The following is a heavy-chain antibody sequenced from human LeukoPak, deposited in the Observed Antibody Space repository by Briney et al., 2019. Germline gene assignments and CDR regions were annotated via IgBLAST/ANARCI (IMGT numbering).Heavy chain of an antibody. D-gene: IGHD2-15*01. CDR3: TRGGHPWYYFDY. V-gene: IGHV3-49*04. CDR2: IRSKAYGGTT. J-gene: IGHJ4*02. Sequence: GGSLRLSCTASGFTFGDYAMSWVRQAPGKGLEWVGFIRSKAYGGTTEYAASVKGRFTISRDDSKSIAYLQMNSMKTEDTAVYYCTRGGHPWYYFDYWGQGTLVTVSS. CDR1: GFTFGDYA.